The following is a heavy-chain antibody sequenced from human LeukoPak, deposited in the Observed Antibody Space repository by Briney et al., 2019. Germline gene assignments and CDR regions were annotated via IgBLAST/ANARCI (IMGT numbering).Heavy chain of an antibody. CDR3: ARLPPGYMDV. CDR1: GGSFSGYY. J-gene: IGHJ6*03. CDR2: TNHSGST. Sequence: SETLSLTCAVYGGSFSGYYWSWIRQPPGKGLEWIGETNHSGSTNYNPSLKSRVTISVDTSKNQFSLKLSSVTAADTAVYYCARLPPGYMDVWGKGTTVTISS. V-gene: IGHV4-34*01.